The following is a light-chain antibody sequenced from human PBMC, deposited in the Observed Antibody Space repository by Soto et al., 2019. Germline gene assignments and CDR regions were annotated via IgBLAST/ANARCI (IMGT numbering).Light chain of an antibody. Sequence: EVVLTQSPATLSLSPGESATLSCRASQSVSVNFAWDQQKPGQAPRPLIYSASDRAPGIPARFSGRGSGTYFTLTISSLEPEDFAVYYCQERNRWPRGTFGGGTKVEIK. V-gene: IGKV3-11*01. CDR3: QERNRWPRGT. CDR1: QSVSVN. J-gene: IGKJ4*01. CDR2: SAS.